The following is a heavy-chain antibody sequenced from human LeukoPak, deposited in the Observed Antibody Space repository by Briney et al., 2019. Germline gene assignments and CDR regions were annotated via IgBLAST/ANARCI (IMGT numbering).Heavy chain of an antibody. D-gene: IGHD1-26*01. Sequence: SETLSLTCTVSGGSLSSYYWSWIRQPPGKGLEWIGYIYYSGGTNYNPCLKSRVTISVDTSKNQFSLKLSSVTAADTAVYYCARHSDGGGSYRGSFDYWGQGTLVTVSS. V-gene: IGHV4-59*08. J-gene: IGHJ4*02. CDR2: IYYSGGT. CDR3: ARHSDGGGSYRGSFDY. CDR1: GGSLSSYY.